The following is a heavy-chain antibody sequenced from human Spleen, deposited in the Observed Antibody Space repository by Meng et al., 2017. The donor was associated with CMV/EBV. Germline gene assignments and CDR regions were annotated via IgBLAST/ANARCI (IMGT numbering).Heavy chain of an antibody. CDR3: ARGRSITIFGVVIPGYFDY. D-gene: IGHD3-3*01. J-gene: IGHJ4*02. V-gene: IGHV4-34*01. Sequence: SETLSLTCAVYGGSFSTYYWNWIRQPPGKGLEWIGEINHNGSTNYNPSLKSRVTISVDTSKNQFFLKLSSVAAADTAVYYCARGRSITIFGVVIPGYFDYWGQGTLVTVSS. CDR1: GGSFSTYY. CDR2: INHNGST.